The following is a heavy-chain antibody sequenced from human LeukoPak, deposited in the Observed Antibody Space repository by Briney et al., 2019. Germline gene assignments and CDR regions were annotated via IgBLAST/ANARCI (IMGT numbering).Heavy chain of an antibody. J-gene: IGHJ4*02. V-gene: IGHV4-34*01. Sequence: SETLSLTCAVYGGSFSGYYWSWIRQPPGKGLEWIGEINHSGSTNYNPSLKSRVTISVDTSRNQFSLKLSSVTAADTAVYYCARAGRFTMVRGVINYWGQGTLVTVSS. CDR2: INHSGST. CDR1: GGSFSGYY. CDR3: ARAGRFTMVRGVINY. D-gene: IGHD3-10*01.